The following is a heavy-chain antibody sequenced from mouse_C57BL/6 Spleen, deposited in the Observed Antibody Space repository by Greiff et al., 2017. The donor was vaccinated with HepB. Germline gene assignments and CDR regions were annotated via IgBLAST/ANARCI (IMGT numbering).Heavy chain of an antibody. D-gene: IGHD3-2*02. CDR3: ARSIDSSGYGAMDY. J-gene: IGHJ4*01. V-gene: IGHV5-4*03. CDR2: ISDGGSYT. CDR1: GFTFSSYA. Sequence: EVKLVESGGGLVKPGGSLKLSCAASGFTFSSYAMSWVRQTPEKRLEWVATISDGGSYTYYPENVKGRFTISRDNAKNNLYLQMSHLQSEDTAMYYCARSIDSSGYGAMDYWGQGTSVTVSS.